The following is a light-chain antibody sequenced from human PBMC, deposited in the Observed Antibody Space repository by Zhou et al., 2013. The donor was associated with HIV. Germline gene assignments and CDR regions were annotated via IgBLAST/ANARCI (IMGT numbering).Light chain of an antibody. CDR2: VAS. CDR3: QQYGSLPIT. V-gene: IGKV3-20*01. J-gene: IGKJ5*01. CDR1: RGVHSNF. Sequence: EIVLTQSPGTLSLAPGERATLSCRASRGVHSNFLAWYQQKPGQAPRLLINVASNRATGIPDRFSGSGSGTDFTLTIGRLEPEDFAVYYCQQYGSLPITFGQGTRLEIK.